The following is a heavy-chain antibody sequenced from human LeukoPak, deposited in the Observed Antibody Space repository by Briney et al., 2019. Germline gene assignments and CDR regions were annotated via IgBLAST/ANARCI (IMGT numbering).Heavy chain of an antibody. D-gene: IGHD1-14*01. CDR3: ARDGSVLPFDL. J-gene: IGHJ4*02. CDR1: GYTFTSYG. Sequence: GASVKVSCKASGYTFTSYGISWVRQAPGQGLEWMGWISGYNGNTNYAQKLQGRVTMTTDISTRTAYMELRSLRSGDTAMYYCARDGSVLPFDLWGQGTLITVSS. CDR2: ISGYNGNT. V-gene: IGHV1-18*01.